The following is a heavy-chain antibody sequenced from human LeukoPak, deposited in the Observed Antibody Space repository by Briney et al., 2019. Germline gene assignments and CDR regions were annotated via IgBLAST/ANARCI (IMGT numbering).Heavy chain of an antibody. CDR2: IYYSGST. J-gene: IGHJ4*02. D-gene: IGHD2-15*01. V-gene: IGHV4-31*03. CDR3: ARGLSGGSCYPN. Sequence: SQTLSLTCTVSGGSISSGGYSWSWIRQHPGKGLEWIGYIYYSGSTYYNPSLKSRVTISVDTSKNQFSLKLSSVTAADTAVYYCARGLSGGSCYPNWGQGTLVTVSS. CDR1: GGSISSGGYS.